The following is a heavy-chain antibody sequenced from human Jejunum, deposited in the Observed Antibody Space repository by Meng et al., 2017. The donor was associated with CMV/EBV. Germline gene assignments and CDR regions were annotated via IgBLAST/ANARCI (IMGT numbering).Heavy chain of an antibody. CDR1: GGSVSGGGYY. CDR2: IYYSGST. CDR3: ARVSSGWDYFDY. D-gene: IGHD6-19*01. J-gene: IGHJ4*02. Sequence: QVQLQESGPGLVKPSQTLSLTCTVSGGSVSGGGYYWTWIRQHPGKGLEWFGHIYYSGSTFYNPSLKRRVIISIGTSKNQFSLNLRSVTAADTAVYYCARVSSGWDYFDYWGQGTLVTVSS. V-gene: IGHV4-31*03.